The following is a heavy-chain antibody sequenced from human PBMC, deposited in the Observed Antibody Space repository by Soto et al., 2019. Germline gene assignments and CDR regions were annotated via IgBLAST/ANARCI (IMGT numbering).Heavy chain of an antibody. CDR2: ISSNGGST. D-gene: IGHD3-3*01. CDR3: VKVGGLYYDFWGLGLDV. CDR1: GFTFSSYA. J-gene: IGHJ6*02. V-gene: IGHV3-64D*06. Sequence: EVQLVESGGGLVQPGGSLRLSCSASGFTFSSYAMHWVRQAPGKGLEYVSAISSNGGSTYYADSVKGRFTISRDNSKNRLYLQMSSLRAEDTVVYYCVKVGGLYYDFWGLGLDVWGQGTTVTVSS.